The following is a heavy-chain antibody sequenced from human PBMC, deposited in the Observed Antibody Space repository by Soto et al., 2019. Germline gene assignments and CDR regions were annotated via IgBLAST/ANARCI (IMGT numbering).Heavy chain of an antibody. CDR1: GYTFTSYG. V-gene: IGHV1-18*01. CDR2: ISAYNGNT. CDR3: ARAGSGSYYNGMGY. D-gene: IGHD3-10*01. Sequence: ASVKVSCKASGYTFTSYGISWVRQAPGQGLEWMGWISAYNGNTNYAQKLQGRGTMTTDTSTSTAYMELRSLRSDDTAVYYCARAGSGSYYNGMGYWGQGTLVTVSS. J-gene: IGHJ4*02.